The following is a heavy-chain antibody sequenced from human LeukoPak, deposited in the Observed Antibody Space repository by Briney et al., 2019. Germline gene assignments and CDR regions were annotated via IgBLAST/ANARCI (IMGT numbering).Heavy chain of an antibody. J-gene: IGHJ4*02. D-gene: IGHD3-22*01. CDR2: IIPIFGTA. CDR1: GGTFSSYA. CDR3: ASHPYYDSSGTNAGY. Sequence: SVKVSCKASGGTFSSYAISWVRQAPGQGLEWMGRIIPIFGTANYAQKFQGRVTITTDESTSTACMELSSLRSEDTAVYYCASHPYYDSSGTNAGYWGQGTLVTVSS. V-gene: IGHV1-69*05.